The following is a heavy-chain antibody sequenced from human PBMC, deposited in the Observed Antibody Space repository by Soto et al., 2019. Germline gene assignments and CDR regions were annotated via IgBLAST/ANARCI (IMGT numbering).Heavy chain of an antibody. D-gene: IGHD3-10*01. CDR2: ISAYNGNT. Sequence: GASVKVTCKDRRYTYASYGSCSLRQAHRQGLEWMGWISAYNGNTNYAQKLQGRVTMTTDTYTNTAYIELKRLRYDDTAVYLCAKEGRIAMVRGVPFWGKGSLVPV. CDR3: AKEGRIAMVRGVPF. CDR1: RYTYASYG. J-gene: IGHJ4*02. V-gene: IGHV1-18*01.